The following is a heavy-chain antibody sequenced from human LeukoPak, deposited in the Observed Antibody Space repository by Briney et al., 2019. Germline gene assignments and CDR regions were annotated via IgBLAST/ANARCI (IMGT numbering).Heavy chain of an antibody. J-gene: IGHJ4*02. CDR2: ISSSSSYI. Sequence: GGSLRLSCAASGFIFSRNSMNWVRQAPGKGLEWVSSISSSSSYIYYADSVKGRFTISRDNAKNSLYLQMNSLRAEGTAVYYCARDGAGTDFDYWGQGTLVTVSS. V-gene: IGHV3-21*01. D-gene: IGHD6-13*01. CDR1: GFIFSRNS. CDR3: ARDGAGTDFDY.